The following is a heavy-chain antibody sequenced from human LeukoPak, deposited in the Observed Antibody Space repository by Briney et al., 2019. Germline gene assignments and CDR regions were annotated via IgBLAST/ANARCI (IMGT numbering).Heavy chain of an antibody. CDR1: RYTFTSYD. CDR2: MNPNSGNT. J-gene: IGHJ4*02. CDR3: ARHGYCSGGSCYSDY. Sequence: GASVKVSCNASRYTFTSYDINWVRQAPGQGLEWMGWMNPNSGNTGYAQKFQGRVTITRNTSISTAYMELSSLRSEDTAVYYCARHGYCSGGSCYSDYWGQGTLVTVSS. D-gene: IGHD2-15*01. V-gene: IGHV1-8*03.